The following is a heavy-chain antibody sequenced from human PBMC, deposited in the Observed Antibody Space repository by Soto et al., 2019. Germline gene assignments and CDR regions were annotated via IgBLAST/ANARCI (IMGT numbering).Heavy chain of an antibody. Sequence: SGTLSLTCSVSGGSSSRYHWIWIRQPPGKGLEWIGYAYYCGDTGYNPSSKSRVTMAVDTSKSQVSLNLSSVTAADTAVDYRARDRSTYGGGGKVEVTENWLDPWGQGALVTLS. J-gene: IGHJ5*02. V-gene: IGHV4-59*01. CDR2: AYYCGDT. CDR1: GGSSSRYH. CDR3: ARDRSTYGGGGKVEVTENWLDP. D-gene: IGHD2-8*01.